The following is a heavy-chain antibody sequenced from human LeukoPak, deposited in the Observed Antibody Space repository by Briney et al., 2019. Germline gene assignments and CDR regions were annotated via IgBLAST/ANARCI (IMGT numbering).Heavy chain of an antibody. CDR1: VYTFTHNH. CDR3: ARGGSTDSIHSCGGNRYFLDY. V-gene: IGHV1-2*02. Sequence: ASVTVSCKPSVYTFTHNHMHWVRQAPGQGLEWIGWINPNSGGTKYAQKFQGRVIMTRDTSISTAYMELSRLGSDDTAVYYCARGGSTDSIHSCGGNRYFLDYWGQGTLVTVSS. D-gene: IGHD2-21*02. CDR2: INPNSGGT. J-gene: IGHJ4*02.